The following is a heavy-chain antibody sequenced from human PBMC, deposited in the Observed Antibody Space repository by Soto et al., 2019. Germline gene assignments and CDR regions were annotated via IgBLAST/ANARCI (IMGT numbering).Heavy chain of an antibody. V-gene: IGHV3-53*01. D-gene: IGHD1-26*01. CDR1: GFTVSSNY. CDR3: AKASGGSYPGSRVFDF. J-gene: IGHJ4*02. CDR2: IYSGGST. Sequence: GGSLRLSCAASGFTVSSNYMSWVRQAPGKGLEWVSVIYSGGSTYYADSVKGRFTISRDKSKNTLYLQMNSLRAEDTAIYYCAKASGGSYPGSRVFDFWGQGTRVTVSS.